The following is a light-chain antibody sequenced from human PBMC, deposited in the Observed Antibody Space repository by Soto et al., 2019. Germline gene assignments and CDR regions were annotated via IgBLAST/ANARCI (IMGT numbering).Light chain of an antibody. V-gene: IGKV3D-15*01. CDR3: QQYSVWHLT. CDR2: GAS. J-gene: IGKJ4*01. CDR1: QSVSNN. Sequence: EIVLTQSPATLSVSPGERAGLSCRASQSVSNNLAWYQQKPGQPPRLLIFGASTRATGIPARFSGSGSEAEFALTISTLQSEDFAVYYCQQYSVWHLTFGGGTKVDIK.